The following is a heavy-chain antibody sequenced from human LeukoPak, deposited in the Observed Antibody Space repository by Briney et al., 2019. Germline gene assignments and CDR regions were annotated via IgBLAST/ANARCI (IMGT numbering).Heavy chain of an antibody. CDR3: ARAFGCSGGSCYRFFDY. CDR1: DYSISSGYY. V-gene: IGHV4-38-2*02. Sequence: SETLSLTCIVSDYSISSGYYWGWIRQPPGKGLEWIGSIYHSGSTYYNPSLKSRVTISVDTSKNQFSLKLNSVTAADTAVYYCARAFGCSGGSCYRFFDYWGQGTLVTVSS. D-gene: IGHD2-15*01. J-gene: IGHJ4*02. CDR2: IYHSGST.